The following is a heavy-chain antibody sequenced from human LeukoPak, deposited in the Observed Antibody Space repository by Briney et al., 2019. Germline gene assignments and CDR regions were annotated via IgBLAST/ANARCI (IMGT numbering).Heavy chain of an antibody. J-gene: IGHJ4*02. CDR1: GFTFSDYY. CDR3: ARELLTYYYDSSGFDY. D-gene: IGHD3-22*01. Sequence: GGSLRLSCAASGFTFSDYYMSWIRQAPGEGLEWVSYISSSGGTISYVDSVKGRFTISRDNAKNSLYLQMNSLRAEDTAVYYCARELLTYYYDSSGFDYWGQGTLVTVSS. V-gene: IGHV3-11*01. CDR2: ISSSGGTI.